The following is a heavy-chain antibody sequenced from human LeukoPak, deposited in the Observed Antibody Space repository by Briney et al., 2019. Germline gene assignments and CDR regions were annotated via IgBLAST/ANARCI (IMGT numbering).Heavy chain of an antibody. CDR1: GFSFSSYW. CDR2: IEGDGSER. D-gene: IGHD6-19*01. Sequence: GGSLRLSCAASGFSFSSYWMSWVRQAPGEGLEWVANIEGDGSERNYMDPVKGRFTISRDNAKNSLHLQMNSLRAEDTAVYYCAAGVGWLIDYWGQGTLVTVSS. V-gene: IGHV3-7*03. CDR3: AAGVGWLIDY. J-gene: IGHJ4*02.